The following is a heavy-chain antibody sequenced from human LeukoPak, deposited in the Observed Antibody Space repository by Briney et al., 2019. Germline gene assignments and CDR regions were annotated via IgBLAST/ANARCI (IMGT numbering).Heavy chain of an antibody. CDR2: ISSSGSSV. J-gene: IGHJ4*02. D-gene: IGHD3-22*01. CDR1: GFTFSSYE. V-gene: IGHV3-48*03. Sequence: GGSLRLSCAASGFTFSSYEMNWVRQAAGGGLEWVSYISSSGSSVYYADSVKCRFTYTRENAKKSLYLQMNSLSAEDTAVYYCASLGDYYDSSGYYAGNDYWGQGTLVTVSS. CDR3: ASLGDYYDSSGYYAGNDY.